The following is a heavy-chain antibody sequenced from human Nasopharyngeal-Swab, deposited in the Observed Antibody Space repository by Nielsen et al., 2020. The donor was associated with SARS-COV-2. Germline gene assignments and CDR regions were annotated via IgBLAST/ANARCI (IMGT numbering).Heavy chain of an antibody. J-gene: IGHJ5*02. Sequence: VRQMPGKGLEWMGRIDPSDSYTNYSPSFQGHVTISADKFISTAYLQWSSLKASDTAMYYCARQFRGYYDSSGPLSWFDPWGQGTLVTVSS. CDR2: IDPSDSYT. V-gene: IGHV5-10-1*01. CDR3: ARQFRGYYDSSGPLSWFDP. D-gene: IGHD3-22*01.